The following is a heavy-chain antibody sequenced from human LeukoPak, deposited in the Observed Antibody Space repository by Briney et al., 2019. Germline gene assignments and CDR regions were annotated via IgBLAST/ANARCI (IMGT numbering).Heavy chain of an antibody. CDR1: GFTFSSYA. Sequence: PGGSLRLSCAASGFTFSSYAMSWVRQAPGKGLEWVSAISGSGGSTYYADSVKGRFTISRDNSKNTLYLQMNSLRAEDTAVYYCARTQNDYGGNSWPDDAFDIWGQGTMVAVSS. V-gene: IGHV3-23*01. CDR3: ARTQNDYGGNSWPDDAFDI. D-gene: IGHD4-23*01. J-gene: IGHJ3*02. CDR2: ISGSGGST.